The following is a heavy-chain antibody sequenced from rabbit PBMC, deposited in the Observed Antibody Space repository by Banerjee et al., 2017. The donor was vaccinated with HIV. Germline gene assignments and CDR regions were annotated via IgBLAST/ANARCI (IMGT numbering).Heavy chain of an antibody. D-gene: IGHD4-1*01. V-gene: IGHV1S45*01. CDR3: ARDLAGVIGWNFNL. Sequence: QEQLKETGGGLVQPGESLKLSCKASGFDFSIYYMTWVRQAPGEGLEWVGCINSVVHTTHYANWAKGRFTVSKASSTTVTLQMTGLTAADTATYFCARDLAGVIGWNFNLWGPGTLVTVS. J-gene: IGHJ4*01. CDR2: INSVVHTT. CDR1: GFDFSIYYM.